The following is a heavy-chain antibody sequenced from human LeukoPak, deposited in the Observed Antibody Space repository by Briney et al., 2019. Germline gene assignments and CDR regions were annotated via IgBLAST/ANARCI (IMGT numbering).Heavy chain of an antibody. J-gene: IGHJ6*02. CDR3: ARKDNGMDI. Sequence: PGGSLRLSCAASGSTFSTSAMNWVRQAPGKGLEWVSVISGIRTSTYYADSVKGRFTISRDDSKNTLYLQMNSLRADDTAVYYCARKDNGMDIWGQGTTGTVSS. CDR2: ISGIRTST. V-gene: IGHV3-23*01. CDR1: GSTFSTSA.